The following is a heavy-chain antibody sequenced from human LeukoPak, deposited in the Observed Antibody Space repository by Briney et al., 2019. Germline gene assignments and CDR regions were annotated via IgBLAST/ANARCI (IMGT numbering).Heavy chain of an antibody. CDR1: GFTFSSYA. CDR3: AIWDTAMEDY. D-gene: IGHD5-18*01. Sequence: RGSLRLSCAASGFTFSSYAMSWVRQAPGKGLEWVSAISGSGGSTYYADSVKGRFTISRDNSKNTLYLQLNSLRAEDTAVYYCAIWDTAMEDYWGQGTLVTVSS. V-gene: IGHV3-23*01. J-gene: IGHJ4*02. CDR2: ISGSGGST.